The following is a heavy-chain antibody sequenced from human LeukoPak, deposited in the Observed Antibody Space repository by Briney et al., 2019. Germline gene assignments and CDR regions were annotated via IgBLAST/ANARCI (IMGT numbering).Heavy chain of an antibody. CDR3: ARETQRFWPGY. D-gene: IGHD3/OR15-3a*01. Sequence: PSETLSLTCTDSGGSISSSSYYWGWIRQPPGKGLEWIGSIYYCGSTYYNPSLKSRVTISVDTSKNQFSLKLSSVTAADTAVYYCARETQRFWPGYWGQGTLVTVSS. CDR1: GGSISSSSYY. CDR2: IYYCGST. V-gene: IGHV4-39*07. J-gene: IGHJ4*02.